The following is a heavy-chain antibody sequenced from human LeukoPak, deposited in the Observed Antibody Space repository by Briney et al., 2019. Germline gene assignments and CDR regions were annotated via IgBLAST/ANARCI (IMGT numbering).Heavy chain of an antibody. D-gene: IGHD1-7*01. V-gene: IGHV3-30-3*01. CDR3: ARGYNWNYAPFDY. CDR2: ISYDGSNK. J-gene: IGHJ4*02. CDR1: GFTFSSYA. Sequence: GRSLRLSCAASGFTFSSYAMHWVRQAPGKGLEWVAVISYDGSNKYYADSVKGRFTISRDNSKNTLYLQMNSLRAEDTAVYYCARGYNWNYAPFDYWGQGTLVTASS.